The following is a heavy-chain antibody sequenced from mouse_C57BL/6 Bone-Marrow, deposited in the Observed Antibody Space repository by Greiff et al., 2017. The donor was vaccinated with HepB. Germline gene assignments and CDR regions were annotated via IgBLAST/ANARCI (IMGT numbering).Heavy chain of an antibody. V-gene: IGHV1-66*01. CDR3: ARSYYYGSSSWFAY. CDR1: GYSFTSYY. CDR2: IYPGSGNT. J-gene: IGHJ3*01. Sequence: QVQLKQSGPELVKPGASVKISCKASGYSFTSYYIHWVKQRPGQGLEWIGWIYPGSGNTKYNEKFKGKATLTADTSSSTAYMQLSSLTSEDSAVYYCARSYYYGSSSWFAYWGQGTLVTVSA. D-gene: IGHD1-1*01.